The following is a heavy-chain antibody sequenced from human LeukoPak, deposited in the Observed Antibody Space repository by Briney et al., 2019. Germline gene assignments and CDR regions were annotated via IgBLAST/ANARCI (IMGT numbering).Heavy chain of an antibody. D-gene: IGHD2/OR15-2a*01. V-gene: IGHV4-59*02. CDR1: GASASNSH. CDR3: SEGYFEPFAH. Sequence: PSETLSLTCAVSGASASNSHWNWIRQFPGKGLEWIGCLSYTGKTDYNPSLSSRVTISLGTSNNQVSLKLKSVTAADMAVYYCSEGYFEPFAHWGPGTLVTVSS. CDR2: LSYTGKT. J-gene: IGHJ4*02.